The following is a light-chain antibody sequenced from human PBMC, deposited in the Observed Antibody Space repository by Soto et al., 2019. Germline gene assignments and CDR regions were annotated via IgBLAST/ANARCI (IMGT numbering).Light chain of an antibody. J-gene: IGKJ1*01. Sequence: EIVLTQSPGTLSVSPGDGATLSCRASQTVGKNYLAWYQQRPGQAPRLLIHGASSRATGIPDRFSGSGSGTEFTLTIGRLEPEDFAVYYCQQYYSLPRTFGQGTKVDIK. CDR1: QTVGKNY. CDR3: QQYYSLPRT. V-gene: IGKV3-20*01. CDR2: GAS.